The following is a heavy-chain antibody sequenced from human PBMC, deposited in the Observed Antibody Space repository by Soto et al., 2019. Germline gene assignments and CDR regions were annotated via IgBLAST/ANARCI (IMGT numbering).Heavy chain of an antibody. J-gene: IGHJ6*02. CDR3: AKNGQPPYYYYGMDV. CDR1: GYTFTRYG. Sequence: AAVKVSCKASGYTFTRYGISWVRQAPGQGLEWMGWISGYNGDTKYAQKFQGRVTMTVDTSTTTAYMELRSLTSDDRAVYYCAKNGQPPYYYYGMDVWGQGTTVTVSS. V-gene: IGHV1-18*01. D-gene: IGHD2-8*01. CDR2: ISGYNGDT.